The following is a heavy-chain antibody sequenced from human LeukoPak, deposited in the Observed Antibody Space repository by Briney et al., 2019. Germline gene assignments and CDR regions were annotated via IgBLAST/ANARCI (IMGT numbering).Heavy chain of an antibody. V-gene: IGHV3-23*01. Sequence: GGSLRLSCAASGFTLSIYVMNWVRQAPGKGPEWVSSIDGRAGATHYADSVKGRFTISRDNSKNTLYLHMNSLRAEDTAVYYCAKDYDYVWGTYRSSFDYWGQGTLVTVSS. D-gene: IGHD3-16*02. CDR2: IDGRAGAT. CDR3: AKDYDYVWGTYRSSFDY. CDR1: GFTLSIYV. J-gene: IGHJ4*02.